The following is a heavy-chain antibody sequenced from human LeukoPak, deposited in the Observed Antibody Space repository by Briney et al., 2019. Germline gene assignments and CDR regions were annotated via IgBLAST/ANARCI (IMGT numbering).Heavy chain of an antibody. J-gene: IGHJ6*03. CDR2: IYSGGST. D-gene: IGHD3-22*01. Sequence: GGSLRLSCAASGFTVSSNYKSWVRQAPGKGLEWVSVIYSGGSTYYADSVKGRFTISRDNSKNTLHLQMNSMRAEDTAVYYCARTPPMIVAYMDVWGKGTTVTVSS. V-gene: IGHV3-53*01. CDR3: ARTPPMIVAYMDV. CDR1: GFTVSSNY.